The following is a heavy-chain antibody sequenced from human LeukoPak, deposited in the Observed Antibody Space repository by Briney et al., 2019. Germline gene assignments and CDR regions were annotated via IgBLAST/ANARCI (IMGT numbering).Heavy chain of an antibody. CDR3: ARQSGGSSSWYYYYYGMDV. CDR1: GGSFSGYY. D-gene: IGHD6-13*01. V-gene: IGHV4-34*01. Sequence: PSETLSLTCAVYGGSFSGYYWNWIRQPPGKGLEWTGEINHSGSTNHNPSLKSRVTISVDTSKNQFSLKLSSVTAADTAVYYCARQSGGSSSWYYYYYGMDVWGQGTTVTVSS. J-gene: IGHJ6*02. CDR2: INHSGST.